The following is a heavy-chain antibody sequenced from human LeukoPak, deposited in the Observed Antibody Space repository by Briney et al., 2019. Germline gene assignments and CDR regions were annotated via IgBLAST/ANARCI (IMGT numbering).Heavy chain of an antibody. CDR2: VIPIFGTA. D-gene: IGHD6-19*01. J-gene: IGHJ1*01. Sequence: SVKVSCKASGGTFSSCAISWVRQAPGQGLEWMGGVIPIFGTANYAQKFQGRVTITADESTSTAYMELSSLRSEDTAVYYCARVSSGWGAPEYFQHWGQGTLVTVSS. CDR3: ARVSSGWGAPEYFQH. CDR1: GGTFSSCA. V-gene: IGHV1-69*01.